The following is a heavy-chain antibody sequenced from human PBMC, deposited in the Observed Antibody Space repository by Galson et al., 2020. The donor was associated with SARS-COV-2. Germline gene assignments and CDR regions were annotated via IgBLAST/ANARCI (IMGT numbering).Heavy chain of an antibody. CDR3: ARDEDDAGTGRGLLV. Sequence: SVTVSCKASGGDFSSYAIRWVRQAPGQGLDWMGGIVPLLGKPNYAQRFQGRVSITADTSTNTAFMELTSLGSEDTAVYYCARDEDDAGTGRGLLVWGQGTTVTVSS. D-gene: IGHD3-9*01. V-gene: IGHV1-69*10. CDR1: GGDFSSYA. J-gene: IGHJ6*02. CDR2: IVPLLGKP.